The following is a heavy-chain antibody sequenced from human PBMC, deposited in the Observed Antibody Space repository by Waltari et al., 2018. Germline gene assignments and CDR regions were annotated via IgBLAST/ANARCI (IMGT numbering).Heavy chain of an antibody. CDR1: GFTFSSYA. D-gene: IGHD3-22*01. CDR2: ISGSGGST. Sequence: EVQLVESGGGLVQPGGSLRLSCAASGFTFSSYAMSWVRQAPGKGLEWVSAISGSGGSTYYADSVKCRFTISRDNSKNTLYLQMNSLRAEDTAVYYCAKVLGYYDSSGYYYPDYWGQGTLVTVSS. J-gene: IGHJ4*02. CDR3: AKVLGYYDSSGYYYPDY. V-gene: IGHV3-23*04.